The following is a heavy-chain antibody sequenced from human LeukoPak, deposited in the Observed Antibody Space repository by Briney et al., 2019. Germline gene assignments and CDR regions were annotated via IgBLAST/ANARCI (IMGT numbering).Heavy chain of an antibody. D-gene: IGHD2-15*01. Sequence: SETLSLTCTVSGGSISDNYWSWIRQPPGKGLEWIGYAYYSGHTNYNSSLKSRVTMSLDTSKSQFSLRLSSVAAADTAVYFCARHPFATPFDYWGPGTLVTVSS. CDR2: AYYSGHT. CDR1: GGSISDNY. CDR3: ARHPFATPFDY. V-gene: IGHV4-59*08. J-gene: IGHJ4*02.